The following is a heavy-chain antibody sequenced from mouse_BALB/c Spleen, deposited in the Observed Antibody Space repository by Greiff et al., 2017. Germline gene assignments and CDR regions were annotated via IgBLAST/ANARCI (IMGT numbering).Heavy chain of an antibody. Sequence: QVKLQQSGAELMKPGASVKISCKATGYTFSSYWIEWVKQRPGHGLEWIGEILPGSGSTNYNEKFKGKATFTADTSANTAYMQLSSLTSEDSAVYYCARMVTGYYAMDDWGQGTSVTVSS. V-gene: IGHV1-9*01. J-gene: IGHJ4*01. CDR2: ILPGSGST. CDR3: ARMVTGYYAMDD. CDR1: GYTFSSYW. D-gene: IGHD2-3*01.